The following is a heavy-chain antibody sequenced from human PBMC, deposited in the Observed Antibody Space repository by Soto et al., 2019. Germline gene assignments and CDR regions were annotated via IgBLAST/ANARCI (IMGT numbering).Heavy chain of an antibody. CDR3: ARTATYDFWSGYYVDP. CDR1: GYSFTTYW. V-gene: IGHV5-51*01. CDR2: IYPRDSDT. Sequence: PGESLKISCKGSGYSFTTYWIAWVRQMPGKGLEWMGVIYPRDSDTKYSPSFQGQVTISADKSISTAYLQWSSLKASDTAIYYCARTATYDFWSGYYVDPWGQGTLVTVSS. J-gene: IGHJ5*02. D-gene: IGHD3-3*01.